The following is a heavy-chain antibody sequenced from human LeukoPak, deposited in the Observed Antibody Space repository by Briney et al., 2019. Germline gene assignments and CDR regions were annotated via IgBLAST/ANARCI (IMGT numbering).Heavy chain of an antibody. D-gene: IGHD5-24*01. Sequence: SETLSLTCTVSGGSISSHYWSWIRQPPGKGLEWIGYIYYSGNTNYNPSLKSRVTMSADTSKNQVSLRLSSVTAADTAVYYCARVSTGRDGYNDDFDYWGQGTLVTVSS. CDR2: IYYSGNT. J-gene: IGHJ4*02. V-gene: IGHV4-59*11. CDR1: GGSISSHY. CDR3: ARVSTGRDGYNDDFDY.